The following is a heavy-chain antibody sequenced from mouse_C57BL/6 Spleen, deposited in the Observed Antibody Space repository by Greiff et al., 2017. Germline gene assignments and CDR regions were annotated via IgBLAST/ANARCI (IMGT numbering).Heavy chain of an antibody. V-gene: IGHV1-26*01. Sequence: EVQLQQSGPELVKPGASVKISCKVSGYTFTDYYMNWVKQSHGKSLEWIGDINPNNGGTSYNQKFKGKATLTVDKSSSTAYMELRSLTSEDSAVYYCARRRVYYDYDENWGQGTTLTVSS. D-gene: IGHD2-4*01. CDR3: ARRRVYYDYDEN. CDR1: GYTFTDYY. CDR2: INPNNGGT. J-gene: IGHJ2*01.